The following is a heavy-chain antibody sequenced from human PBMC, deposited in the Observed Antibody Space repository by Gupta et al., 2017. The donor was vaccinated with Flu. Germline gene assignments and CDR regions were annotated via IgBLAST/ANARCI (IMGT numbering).Heavy chain of an antibody. Sequence: AMHWVRPAPGKGLEWVSGISWNSDTIGYADSVKGRFTLSRDTAKNSLYLQMNSLRPEDTALYYCVKDRGYTWDAIDFWGQGTMVTVSS. V-gene: IGHV3-9*01. D-gene: IGHD6-13*01. CDR3: VKDRGYTWDAIDF. CDR1: A. J-gene: IGHJ3*01. CDR2: ISWNSDTI.